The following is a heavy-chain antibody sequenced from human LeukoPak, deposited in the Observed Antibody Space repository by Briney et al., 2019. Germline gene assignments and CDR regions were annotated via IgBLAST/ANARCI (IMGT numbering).Heavy chain of an antibody. CDR1: GYTFTGYY. D-gene: IGHD1-7*01. CDR2: INPNSGGT. CDR3: ARDLRSITGTTNWFDP. V-gene: IGHV1-2*02. Sequence: GASVKVSCKASGYTFTGYYMHWVRQAPGQGLEGMGWINPNSGGTNYAQKFQGRVTMTRDTSISTAYMELSRLRSDDTAVYYCARDLRSITGTTNWFDPRGQGTLVTVSS. J-gene: IGHJ5*02.